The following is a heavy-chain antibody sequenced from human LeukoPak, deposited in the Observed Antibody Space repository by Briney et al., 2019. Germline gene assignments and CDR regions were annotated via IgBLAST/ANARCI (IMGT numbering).Heavy chain of an antibody. CDR1: GGTFSSYA. D-gene: IGHD2-15*01. J-gene: IGHJ4*02. CDR3: ARGGPYCSGGSCYPYYFDY. V-gene: IGHV1-69*01. Sequence: GSSVKVSCKASGGTFSSYAISRVRQAPGQGLEWMGGIIPIFGTANYAQKFQGRVTITADESTCTAYMELSSLRSEDTAVYYCARGGPYCSGGSCYPYYFDYWGQGTLVTVSS. CDR2: IIPIFGTA.